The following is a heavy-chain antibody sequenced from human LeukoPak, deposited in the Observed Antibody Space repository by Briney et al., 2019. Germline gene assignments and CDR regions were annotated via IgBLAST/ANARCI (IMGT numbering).Heavy chain of an antibody. CDR1: GFTFRNYV. CDR2: TSSDLNVK. CDR3: AREGYFGSGSPPSLYFDY. Sequence: GGSLRLSCAASGFTFRNYVIHWVRQAPGKGLEWVAVTSSDLNVKLYADSVKGRFTISRDNSRSTLYLQMNSLRPEDTAIYYCAREGYFGSGSPPSLYFDYWGQGTLVTGSS. J-gene: IGHJ4*02. D-gene: IGHD3-10*01. V-gene: IGHV3-30-3*01.